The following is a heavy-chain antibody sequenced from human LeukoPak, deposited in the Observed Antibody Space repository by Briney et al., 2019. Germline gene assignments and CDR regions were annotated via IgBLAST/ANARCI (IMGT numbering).Heavy chain of an antibody. V-gene: IGHV3-73*01. CDR2: IRSKASNYAT. CDR3: TTSTLYFDAFDI. D-gene: IGHD2/OR15-2a*01. Sequence: GGSLRLSCAASGFTISASTIHWVRQASGKGLEWVGRIRSKASNYATAYAASVKGRFTISRDDSKNTAYLQMNSLKTEDTAVYYCTTSTLYFDAFDIWGQGTMVTVSS. J-gene: IGHJ3*02. CDR1: GFTISAST.